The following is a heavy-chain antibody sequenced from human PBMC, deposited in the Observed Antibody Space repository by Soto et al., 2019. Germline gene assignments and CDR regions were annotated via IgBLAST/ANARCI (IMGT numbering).Heavy chain of an antibody. J-gene: IGHJ6*02. CDR2: INTGNGNT. Sequence: GASVEVSCKASGYSFTTHAMIWVRQAPGQRPEWMGWINTGNGNTRYSPKFQGRVNITRDTSASTACMELSSLKSEDTAVYYCARGEQLYHYYYGMDVWGQGSTVTVSS. CDR3: ARGEQLYHYYYGMDV. V-gene: IGHV1-3*04. CDR1: GYSFTTHA.